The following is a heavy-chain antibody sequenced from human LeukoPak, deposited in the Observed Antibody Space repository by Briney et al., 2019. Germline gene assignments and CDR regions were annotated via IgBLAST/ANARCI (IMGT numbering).Heavy chain of an antibody. CDR1: GGTFSSYA. J-gene: IGHJ1*01. CDR2: IIPIFGTA. CDR3: ASPRYGFWSGSTQYFQH. D-gene: IGHD3-3*01. V-gene: IGHV1-69*13. Sequence: VASVKVSCKASGGTFSSYAISWVRQAPGQGLEWMGGIIPIFGTANYAQKFQGRVTITADESTSTAYMELSSLRSEDTAVYYCASPRYGFWSGSTQYFQHWGQGTLVTVSS.